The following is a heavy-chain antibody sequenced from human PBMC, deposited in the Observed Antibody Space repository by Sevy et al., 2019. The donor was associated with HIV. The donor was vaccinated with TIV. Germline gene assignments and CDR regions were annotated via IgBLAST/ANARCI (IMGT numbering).Heavy chain of an antibody. V-gene: IGHV1-18*01. J-gene: IGHJ1*01. CDR3: ARAPRGSQGPGQYFRH. CDR2: ISTYIT. D-gene: IGHD1-26*01. Sequence: ASVKVSCKASGYTFSNYIITWVRQAPGQGLEWMGRISTYITNYAQKFQGRDTMTTDTSTSTVYMELRSLRSDYTAVYYCARAPRGSQGPGQYFRHWGQGTLVSVSS. CDR1: GYTFSNYI.